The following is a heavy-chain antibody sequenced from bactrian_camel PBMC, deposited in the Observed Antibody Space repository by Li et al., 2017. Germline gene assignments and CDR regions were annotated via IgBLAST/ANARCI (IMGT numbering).Heavy chain of an antibody. D-gene: IGHD2*01. Sequence: HVQLVESGGGSVQPGGSLRLSCDASGYTTNMNCMAWFRQAPGNEREAVAATCTGGGRAYYHDSENDSGKGRFTISRDNAKDTLYLQMNSLKPEDTAMYYCAARGPYCYTKLSVRDFTYWGQGTQVTVS. CDR1: GYTTNMNC. CDR3: AARGPYCYTKLSVRDFTY. V-gene: IGHV3S1*01. CDR2: TCTGGGRA. J-gene: IGHJ6*01.